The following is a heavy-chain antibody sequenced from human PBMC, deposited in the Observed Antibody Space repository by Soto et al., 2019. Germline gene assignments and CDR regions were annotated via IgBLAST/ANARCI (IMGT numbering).Heavy chain of an antibody. J-gene: IGHJ6*01. CDR2: IKSKTDGGTT. CDR3: TTRSGGSGAWTYYGMDV. CDR1: VFTFSNAW. Sequence: WGSLRVSSASSVFTFSNAWMSWVRQAPGKGLDWVGRIKSKTDGGTTDYAAPVKGRFTISRDDSKNTLYLQMNSLKTEDTAVYYCTTRSGGSGAWTYYGMDVWGQGTTVTVSS. V-gene: IGHV3-15*01. D-gene: IGHD3-10*01.